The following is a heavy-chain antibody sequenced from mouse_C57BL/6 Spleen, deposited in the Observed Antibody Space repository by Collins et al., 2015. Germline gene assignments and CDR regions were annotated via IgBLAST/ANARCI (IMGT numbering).Heavy chain of an antibody. Sequence: TYYNEKFKGKATLTAEKSSSTAYMQLSSLTSEDSAVYFCARWGYGSRGYWYFDVWGTGTAVTVSS. J-gene: IGHJ1*03. V-gene: IGHV1-76*01. D-gene: IGHD1-1*01. CDR2: T. CDR3: ARWGYGSRGYWYFDV.